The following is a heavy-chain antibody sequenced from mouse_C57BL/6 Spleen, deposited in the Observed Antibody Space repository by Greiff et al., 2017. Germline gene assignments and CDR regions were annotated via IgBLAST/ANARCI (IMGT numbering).Heavy chain of an antibody. Sequence: EVKLMEFGPGLVKPSQSPSLTCSVTGYSITSGYYWNWNRQFPGDTLEWRDYINYDGINNSNPSLKNRISITRDTSKNQFILKLDAVTTEDTATYYCARVGTDAMDYWGQGTSVTVSS. V-gene: IGHV3-6*01. D-gene: IGHD4-1*01. J-gene: IGHJ4*01. CDR1: GYSITSGYY. CDR2: INYDGIN. CDR3: ARVGTDAMDY.